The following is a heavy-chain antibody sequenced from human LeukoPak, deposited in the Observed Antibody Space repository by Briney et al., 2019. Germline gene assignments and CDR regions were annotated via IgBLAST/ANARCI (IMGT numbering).Heavy chain of an antibody. CDR3: AADGTGTFYYYSGMDV. Sequence: PSETLSLTCAVYGGSFSGYYWSWIRQPPGKGLEWIGEINHSGSTTYNPSLKSRVTISVDTSKTQFSLKLSSVTAADTAVHYCAADGTGTFYYYSGMDVWGQGTTVTVSS. V-gene: IGHV4-34*01. CDR2: INHSGST. D-gene: IGHD1-7*01. J-gene: IGHJ6*02. CDR1: GGSFSGYY.